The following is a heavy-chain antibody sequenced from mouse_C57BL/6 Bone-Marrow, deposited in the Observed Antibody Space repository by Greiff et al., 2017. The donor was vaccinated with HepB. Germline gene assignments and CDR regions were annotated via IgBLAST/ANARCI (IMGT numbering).Heavy chain of an antibody. J-gene: IGHJ4*01. D-gene: IGHD2-5*01. CDR3: ARFPDSNYPYYAMDY. V-gene: IGHV1-14*01. Sequence: EVQLVESGPELVKPGASVKMSCKASGYTFTSYVMHWVKQKPGQGLEWIGYIYPYNDGTKYNEKFKGKATLTSDKSSITAYMELSSLTSEDSAVYYCARFPDSNYPYYAMDYWGQGTSVTVSS. CDR2: IYPYNDGT. CDR1: GYTFTSYV.